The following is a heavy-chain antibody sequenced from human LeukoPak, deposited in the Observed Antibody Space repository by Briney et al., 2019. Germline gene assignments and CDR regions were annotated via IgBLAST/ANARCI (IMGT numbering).Heavy chain of an antibody. Sequence: GGSLRLSCAASGSTFSDYYMSWIRQAPGKGLEWVSYISSSGSTIYYADSVKGRFTISRDNAKNSLYLQMNSLRAEDTAVYYCASSAERLRPFDYWGRGTLVTVSS. CDR1: GSTFSDYY. V-gene: IGHV3-11*01. D-gene: IGHD3-16*01. CDR3: ASSAERLRPFDY. CDR2: ISSSGSTI. J-gene: IGHJ4*02.